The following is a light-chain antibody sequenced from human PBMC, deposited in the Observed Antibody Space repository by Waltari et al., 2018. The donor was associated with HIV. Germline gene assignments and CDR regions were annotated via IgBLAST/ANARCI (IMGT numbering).Light chain of an antibody. J-gene: IGLJ3*02. CDR2: LNSDGSH. CDR1: SGHSSYA. Sequence: QLVLTQSPSASASLGASVKLTCTLSSGHSSYAIAWPPQQPEKGPRYLMKLNSDGSHSKGDGIPDRFSGSSSGAERYLTISSLQSEDEADYYCQTWGTGILVFGGGTKLTVL. CDR3: QTWGTGILV. V-gene: IGLV4-69*01.